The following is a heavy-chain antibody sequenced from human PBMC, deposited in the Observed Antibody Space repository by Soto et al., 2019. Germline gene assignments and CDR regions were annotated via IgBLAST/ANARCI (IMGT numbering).Heavy chain of an antibody. CDR2: ITSSGSNT. J-gene: IGHJ4*02. CDR1: GFTFSGYG. Sequence: EVQLLESGGDLVQRGGSLRLSCAASGFTFSGYGMSWVRQAPGKGLEWVSSITSSGSNTYYVDSVKGRFNISRDNSKNTLYLQMNSLSVEDTAVYYCAKEQGRVAAALDYWDQGTLVTVSS. V-gene: IGHV3-23*01. D-gene: IGHD6-13*01. CDR3: AKEQGRVAAALDY.